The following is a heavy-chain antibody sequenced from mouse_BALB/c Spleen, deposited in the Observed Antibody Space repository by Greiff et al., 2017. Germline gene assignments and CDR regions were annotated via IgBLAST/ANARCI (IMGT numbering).Heavy chain of an antibody. CDR3: ARRGDYGAWFAY. Sequence: VQLVESGAELVRPGTSVKVSCKASGYAFTNYLIEWVKQRPGQGLEWIGVINPGSGGTNYNEKFKGKATLTADKSSSTAYMQLSSLTSDDSAVYFCARRGDYGAWFAYWGQGTLVTVSA. D-gene: IGHD1-1*02. CDR1: GYAFTNYL. V-gene: IGHV1-54*01. CDR2: INPGSGGT. J-gene: IGHJ3*01.